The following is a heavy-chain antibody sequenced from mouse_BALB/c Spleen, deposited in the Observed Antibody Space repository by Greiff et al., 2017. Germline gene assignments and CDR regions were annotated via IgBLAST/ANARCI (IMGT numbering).Heavy chain of an antibody. CDR1: GFTFSSFG. D-gene: IGHD1-2*01. Sequence: EVQGVESGGGLVQPGGSRKLSCAASGFTFSSFGMHWVRQAPEKGLEWVAYISSGSSTIYYADTVKGRFTISRDNPKNTLFLQMTSLRSEDTAMYYCARTGTTATLYYAMDYWGQGTSVTVSS. V-gene: IGHV5-17*02. CDR2: ISSGSSTI. CDR3: ARTGTTATLYYAMDY. J-gene: IGHJ4*01.